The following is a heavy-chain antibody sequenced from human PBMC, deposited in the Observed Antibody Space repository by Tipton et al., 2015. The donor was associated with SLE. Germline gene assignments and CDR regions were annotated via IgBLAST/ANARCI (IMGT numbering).Heavy chain of an antibody. CDR2: IYYSGST. CDR1: GGSFSGYY. Sequence: LRLSCAVYGGSFSGYYWGWIRQPPGKGLEWIGSIYYSGSTYYNPSLKSRVTISVDTSKNQFSLKLSSVTAADTAVYYCAGGGSSSSDYWGQGTLVTVSS. V-gene: IGHV4-34*01. J-gene: IGHJ4*02. CDR3: AGGGSSSSDY. D-gene: IGHD6-6*01.